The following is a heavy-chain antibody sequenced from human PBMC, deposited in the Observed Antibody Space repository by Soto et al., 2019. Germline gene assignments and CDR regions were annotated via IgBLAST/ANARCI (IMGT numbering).Heavy chain of an antibody. CDR3: ARDPPDGDYFFDY. J-gene: IGHJ4*02. D-gene: IGHD4-17*01. Sequence: QVQLVESGGGFVQPGKSLRLSCAVSGFTFRTYGMHWVRQAPRKGLEWLAFISDDGSTLYYADSLKGRFTISRDNSKNTLHLQMTSLSVEDTADYYCARDPPDGDYFFDYWGQGTLVTVSS. CDR1: GFTFRTYG. V-gene: IGHV3-30*03. CDR2: ISDDGSTL.